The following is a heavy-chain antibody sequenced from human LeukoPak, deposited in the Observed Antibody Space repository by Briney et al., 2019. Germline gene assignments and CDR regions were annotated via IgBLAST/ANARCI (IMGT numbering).Heavy chain of an antibody. Sequence: GASVKVSCKASGYTFTGYYMHWVRQAPGQGLEWMGWINPNSGGTNYAQKFQGRVTMTRDTSISTAYMELSKLRSDDTAVYYCAREVVELGALDYWGQGTLVTVSS. CDR1: GYTFTGYY. J-gene: IGHJ4*02. V-gene: IGHV1-2*02. CDR2: INPNSGGT. CDR3: AREVVELGALDY. D-gene: IGHD7-27*01.